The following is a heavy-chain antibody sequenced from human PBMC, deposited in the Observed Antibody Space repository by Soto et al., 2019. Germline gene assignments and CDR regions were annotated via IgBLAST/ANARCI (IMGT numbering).Heavy chain of an antibody. V-gene: IGHV1-24*01. CDR1: GYTFTGYY. D-gene: IGHD2-8*01. CDR2: FDPEDGET. CDR3: ATQRGVSSFDY. Sequence: ASVKVSCKASGYTFTGYYMHWVRQAPGKGLEWMGGFDPEDGETIYAQKFQGRVTMTEDTSTDTAYMELSSLRSEDTAVYYCATQRGVSSFDYWGQGTLVTVSS. J-gene: IGHJ4*02.